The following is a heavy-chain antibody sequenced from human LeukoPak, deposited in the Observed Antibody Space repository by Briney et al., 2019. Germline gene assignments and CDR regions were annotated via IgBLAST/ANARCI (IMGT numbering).Heavy chain of an antibody. CDR3: ARHLYFDSKNAFDI. J-gene: IGHJ3*02. Sequence: GESLKISCKGSGYRFPSYRISWVRQMPGKGLEWMGIIYPGDSDTRYSPSFQGQVTISADKSITTAYLQWSSLKASDTAMYYCARHLYFDSKNAFDIWGQGTMVTVSS. D-gene: IGHD3-9*01. CDR1: GYRFPSYR. CDR2: IYPGDSDT. V-gene: IGHV5-51*01.